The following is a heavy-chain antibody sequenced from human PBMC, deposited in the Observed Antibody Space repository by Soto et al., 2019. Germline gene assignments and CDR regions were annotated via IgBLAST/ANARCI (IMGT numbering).Heavy chain of an antibody. J-gene: IGHJ6*02. V-gene: IGHV3-30-3*01. Sequence: QVQLVESGGGVVQPGRSLRLSCAASGFTFSRCAMHWVRQAPGKGLEWVAVISYDGSNKYYADSVKGRFTISRDNSKNTLYLQMNSLRAEDTAVYYCARVVDFWSGYATGTMDVWGQGTTVTVSS. CDR2: ISYDGSNK. D-gene: IGHD3-3*01. CDR1: GFTFSRCA. CDR3: ARVVDFWSGYATGTMDV.